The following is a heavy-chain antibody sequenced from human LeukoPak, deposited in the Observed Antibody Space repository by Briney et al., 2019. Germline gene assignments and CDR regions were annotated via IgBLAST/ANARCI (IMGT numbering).Heavy chain of an antibody. J-gene: IGHJ5*02. CDR1: GGSISSRDYS. Sequence: SQTLSLTCAVSGGSISSRDYSWSWIRLPPGKGLEWIGSIYHSGSTYYNPSLKSRVTISVDTSKNQFSLKLSSVTAADTAVYYCAREGTVVPAAKFLNWFDPWGQGTLVTVSS. V-gene: IGHV4-30-2*03. D-gene: IGHD2-2*01. CDR3: AREGTVVPAAKFLNWFDP. CDR2: IYHSGST.